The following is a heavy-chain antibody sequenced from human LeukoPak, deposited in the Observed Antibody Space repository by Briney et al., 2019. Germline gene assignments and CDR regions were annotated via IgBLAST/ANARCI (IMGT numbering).Heavy chain of an antibody. CDR1: GGSISSSSYY. Sequence: SETLSLTCTVSGGSISSSSYYWGWIRQPPGKGLEWIGSIYYSGSTYYNPSLKSRVTISVDTSKNQFSLKLSSVTAADTAVYYCARDRLTGDGYYFDYWGQGTLVTVSS. V-gene: IGHV4-39*02. CDR2: IYYSGST. D-gene: IGHD7-27*01. CDR3: ARDRLTGDGYYFDY. J-gene: IGHJ4*02.